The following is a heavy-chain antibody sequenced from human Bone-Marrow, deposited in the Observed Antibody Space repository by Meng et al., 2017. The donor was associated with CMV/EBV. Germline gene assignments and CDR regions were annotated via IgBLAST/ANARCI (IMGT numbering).Heavy chain of an antibody. Sequence: GSLRLSCAVYGGSFSGYYWSWIRQPPGKGLEWIGEINHSGSTNYNPSLKSRVTISVDTYKNQFSLKLRSVTAADTAVYYCARAPIGTSERHFEYWGQGTLVTVSS. J-gene: IGHJ4*02. D-gene: IGHD1-26*01. CDR2: INHSGST. CDR1: GGSFSGYY. CDR3: ARAPIGTSERHFEY. V-gene: IGHV4-34*01.